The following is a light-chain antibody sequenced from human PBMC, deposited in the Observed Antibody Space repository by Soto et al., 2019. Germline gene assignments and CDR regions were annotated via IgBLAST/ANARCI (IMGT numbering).Light chain of an antibody. Sequence: EIVMTQSPATLSVSPGVGATLSCRASQSVSSNLAWYQQKPGQPPRLLIYGASTRATGIPARFSGSGSETEFTLTISSLQYEDFAVYYCQQYNNWPLTFGGGTKVDIK. V-gene: IGKV3D-15*01. CDR1: QSVSSN. J-gene: IGKJ4*01. CDR2: GAS. CDR3: QQYNNWPLT.